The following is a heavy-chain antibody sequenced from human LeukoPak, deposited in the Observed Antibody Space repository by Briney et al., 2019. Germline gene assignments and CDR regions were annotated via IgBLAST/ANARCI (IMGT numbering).Heavy chain of an antibody. CDR1: GFTFSSYW. V-gene: IGHV3-21*01. CDR3: ARGLWFGDPAPPLSWFDP. D-gene: IGHD3-10*01. CDR2: ISSSSSSI. J-gene: IGHJ5*02. Sequence: GGSLRLSCAASGFTFSSYWMSWVRQAPGKGLEWVSSISSSSSSIYYTDSVKGRFTISRDNAKNSLYLQMNSLRAEDTAVYYCARGLWFGDPAPPLSWFDPWGQGTLVTVSS.